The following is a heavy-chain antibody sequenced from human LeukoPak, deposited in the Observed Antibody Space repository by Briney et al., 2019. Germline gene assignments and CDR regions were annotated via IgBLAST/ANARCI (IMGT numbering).Heavy chain of an antibody. J-gene: IGHJ4*02. Sequence: GGSLRLSCAASGFTFSSYAMHWVRQAPGKGLEWVAVISYDGSNKYYADSVKGRFTISRDNSKDTLYLQMNSLRAEDTAVYYCARGGPSGGKDYWGQGTLVTVSS. CDR2: ISYDGSNK. CDR3: ARGGPSGGKDY. V-gene: IGHV3-30-3*01. D-gene: IGHD1-26*01. CDR1: GFTFSSYA.